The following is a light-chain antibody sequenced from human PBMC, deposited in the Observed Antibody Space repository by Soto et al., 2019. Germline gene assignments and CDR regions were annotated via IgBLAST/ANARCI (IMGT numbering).Light chain of an antibody. Sequence: IQMTQSPSTLSSSLGDRVTITCRASQSISSWLAWYQQKPGKAPKLLIYKASSLESGVPSRFSGTGSGTEFPLTISSMKPDDFATYYCQQYNSYWTFGQGTKVDIK. V-gene: IGKV1-5*03. CDR1: QSISSW. CDR3: QQYNSYWT. CDR2: KAS. J-gene: IGKJ1*01.